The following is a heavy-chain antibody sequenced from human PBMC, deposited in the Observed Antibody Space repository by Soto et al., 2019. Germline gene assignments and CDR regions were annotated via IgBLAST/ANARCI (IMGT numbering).Heavy chain of an antibody. J-gene: IGHJ1*01. CDR2: TYHTGST. CDR3: ATDSAGRGPFEP. D-gene: IGHD3-10*01. Sequence: SETLSLTCTISAGSFGTNYCSWIRQAPGKGLEWIGYTYHTGSTKYNPSLKSRSTISVDTSKNQFSLTLPSAAAADTAVYYCATDSAGRGPFEPWGQGILVTSPQ. CDR1: AGSFGTNY. V-gene: IGHV4-59*13.